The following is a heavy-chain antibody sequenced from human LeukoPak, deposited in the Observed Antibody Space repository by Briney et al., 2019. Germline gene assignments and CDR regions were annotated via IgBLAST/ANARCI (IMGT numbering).Heavy chain of an antibody. V-gene: IGHV3-30*02. CDR3: AKLVDYCEGRTCFTTYYYTDI. Sequence: PGGSLRLSCAVSGLTFSIYGMHWVRQAPGKGLEGVTFIRDGGSSVHYADSVKGRFTVSRDHSKNTLYLQMNSLTLEDTAVYYCAKLVDYCEGRTCFTTYYYTDIWGKGTTVTVSS. CDR1: GLTFSIYG. CDR2: IRDGGSSV. D-gene: IGHD4/OR15-4a*01. J-gene: IGHJ6*03.